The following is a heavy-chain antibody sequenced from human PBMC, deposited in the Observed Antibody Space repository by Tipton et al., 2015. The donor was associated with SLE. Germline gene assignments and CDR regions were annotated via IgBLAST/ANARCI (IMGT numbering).Heavy chain of an antibody. V-gene: IGHV4-34*01. CDR3: ARGGVGATSDFDY. Sequence: TLSLTCAGYGGSFSGYYWSWIRQPPGKGLEWIGEINHSGSTNYNPSLKSRVTISVDTSKNQFSLKLSSVTDADTAVYYCARGGVGATSDFDYWGQGTLVTVSS. J-gene: IGHJ4*02. D-gene: IGHD1-26*01. CDR1: GGSFSGYY. CDR2: INHSGST.